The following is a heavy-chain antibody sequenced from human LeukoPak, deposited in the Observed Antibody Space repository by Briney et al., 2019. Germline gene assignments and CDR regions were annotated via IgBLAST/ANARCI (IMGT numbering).Heavy chain of an antibody. J-gene: IGHJ4*02. CDR2: IFHSGRI. CDR1: GYSISSGYH. V-gene: IGHV4-38-2*02. D-gene: IGHD6-19*01. Sequence: SETLSLTCTVSGYSISSGYHWGWIRQPPGKGLEWIGNIFHSGRISYNPSLKSRVTISVDTSKNQFSLKLSSVTAADTAVYYCARDPYSSGWGVDYWGQGTLVTVSS. CDR3: ARDPYSSGWGVDY.